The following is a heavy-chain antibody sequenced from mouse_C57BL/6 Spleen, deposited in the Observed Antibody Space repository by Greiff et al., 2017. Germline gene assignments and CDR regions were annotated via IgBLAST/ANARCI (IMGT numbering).Heavy chain of an antibody. J-gene: IGHJ3*01. Sequence: QVQLQQSGPELVKPGASVKISCKASGYAFSSSWMNWVKQRPGKGLEWIGRIYPGDGATNYNGKFKGKATLTADQSSSTAYMQLSSLTSEDSAVYFCARLGSTYGGFAYWGQGTLVTVSA. D-gene: IGHD1-1*01. V-gene: IGHV1-82*01. CDR1: GYAFSSSW. CDR2: IYPGDGAT. CDR3: ARLGSTYGGFAY.